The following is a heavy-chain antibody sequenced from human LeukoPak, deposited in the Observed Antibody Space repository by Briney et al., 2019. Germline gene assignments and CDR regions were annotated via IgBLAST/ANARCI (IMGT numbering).Heavy chain of an antibody. CDR2: IWYDGSDE. J-gene: IGHJ4*02. CDR3: AKDWGTTGTTGWLFDY. CDR1: GFTFSSFG. D-gene: IGHD1-1*01. Sequence: GGSLRLSCGASGFTFSSFGVHWLRQAPGKGLEWVAIIWYDGSDEYYSDSVKGRFTISRDNSKNTLYLQMSSLRAEDTAVYYCAKDWGTTGTTGWLFDYWGQGTLVTVSS. V-gene: IGHV3-33*06.